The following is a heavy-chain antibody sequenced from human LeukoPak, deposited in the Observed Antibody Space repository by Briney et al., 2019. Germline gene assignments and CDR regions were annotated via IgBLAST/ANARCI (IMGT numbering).Heavy chain of an antibody. D-gene: IGHD3-9*01. CDR1: GFSITDYP. CDR3: ATDQRYAFDY. CDR2: IRTTAEGAKYA. Sequence: GGSLRLSCATSGFSITDYPMNWVRQAPGKGLEWISNIRTTAEGAKYAYYADSVKGRVTISRDDGKNTLYLHMNSLRDDDTAVYYCATDQRYAFDYWGQGILVTVSS. V-gene: IGHV3-48*02. J-gene: IGHJ4*02.